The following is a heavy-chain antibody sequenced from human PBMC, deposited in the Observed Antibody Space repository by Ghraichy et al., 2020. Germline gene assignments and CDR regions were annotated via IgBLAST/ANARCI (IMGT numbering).Heavy chain of an antibody. CDR3: ARDPGTAGHYYYYMDV. CDR1: GFTFSSYS. V-gene: IGHV3-21*01. J-gene: IGHJ6*03. D-gene: IGHD1-7*01. CDR2: ISSSSSYI. Sequence: ETLSLTCAASGFTFSSYSMNWVRQAPGKGLEWVSSISSSSSYIYYADSVKGRFTISRDNAKNSLYLQMNRLRAEDTAVYYCARDPGTAGHYYYYMDVWGKGTTVTVSS.